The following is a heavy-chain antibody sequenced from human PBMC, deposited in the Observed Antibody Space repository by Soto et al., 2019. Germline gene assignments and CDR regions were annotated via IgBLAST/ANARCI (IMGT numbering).Heavy chain of an antibody. J-gene: IGHJ5*02. Sequence: ETLGLTGPVSGASISSYYWSWIRQPPGRGLEWIGYIYYSGSTNYNPSLKSRVTISVDTSKNQFSLKLSSVTAADTAVYYCARDIVVVVAATGHKYNWFDPWGQGTLVTVYS. D-gene: IGHD2-15*01. CDR1: GASISSYY. V-gene: IGHV4-59*01. CDR2: IYYSGST. CDR3: ARDIVVVVAATGHKYNWFDP.